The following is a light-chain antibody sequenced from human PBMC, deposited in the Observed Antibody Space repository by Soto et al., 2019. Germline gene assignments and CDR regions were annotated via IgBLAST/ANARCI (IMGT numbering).Light chain of an antibody. Sequence: QSVLSQPPSAAGSPGQSVTISCTGTNSDVGGYKYVSWYQQHPGKAPKIMIYEINKRSSGVPDRFWGSKSGNTASLTISGLQAEDEAEYYCCSYAXTYYVFGTGTKVTVL. CDR2: EIN. CDR3: CSYAXTYYV. V-gene: IGLV2-8*01. CDR1: NSDVGGYKY. J-gene: IGLJ1*01.